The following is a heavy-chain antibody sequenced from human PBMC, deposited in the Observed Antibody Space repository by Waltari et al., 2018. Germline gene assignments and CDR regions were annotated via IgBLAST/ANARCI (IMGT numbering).Heavy chain of an antibody. D-gene: IGHD3-3*01. V-gene: IGHV1-18*01. CDR1: GYTFTSYS. CDR2: ISAYNGNT. Sequence: QVQLVQSGTEVKQPGASVKVSCKTSGYTFTSYSLGWVRQAPGQGLEWMGWISAYNGNTNYAQKFQGRVTMTTDTSTTTAYMELRSLRSDDTAIYYCARADTGFLDWLFPNWFDPWGQGTLVTVSS. CDR3: ARADTGFLDWLFPNWFDP. J-gene: IGHJ5*02.